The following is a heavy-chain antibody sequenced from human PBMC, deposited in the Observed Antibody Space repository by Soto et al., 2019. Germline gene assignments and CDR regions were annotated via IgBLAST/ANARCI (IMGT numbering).Heavy chain of an antibody. J-gene: IGHJ6*02. CDR3: AGSQGGSSSLDIYYYYYYGMDV. V-gene: IGHV1-69*01. Sequence: QVQLVQSGAEVKKPGSSVKVSCKAPGGTFSTYAISWVRQAPGQGLEWMGGVIPIFGTPKYAQKFQGRVTSTGEESTSTGCMGLRSLRSEDTAVYYCAGSQGGSSSLDIYYYYYYGMDVWGQGTTVTVSS. D-gene: IGHD2-15*01. CDR2: VIPIFGTP. CDR1: GGTFSTYA.